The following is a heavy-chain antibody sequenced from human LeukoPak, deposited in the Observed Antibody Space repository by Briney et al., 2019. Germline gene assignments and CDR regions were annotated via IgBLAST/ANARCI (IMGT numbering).Heavy chain of an antibody. CDR2: INAGNGNT. D-gene: IGHD5-18*01. J-gene: IGHJ4*02. V-gene: IGHV1-18*01. Sequence: ASVKVSCKASGYTFTSYGISWVRQAPGQGLEWMGWINAGNGNTKYSQEFQGRVTITRDTSASTAYMELSSLRSDDTAVYYCARAGMVQLWSRAFDYWGQGTLVTVPS. CDR3: ARAGMVQLWSRAFDY. CDR1: GYTFTSYG.